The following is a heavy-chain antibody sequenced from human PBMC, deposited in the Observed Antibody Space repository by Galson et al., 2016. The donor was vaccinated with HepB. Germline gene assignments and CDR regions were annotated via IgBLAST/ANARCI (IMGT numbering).Heavy chain of an antibody. CDR3: ARAYQYTLDY. Sequence: SLRLSCAASGVDVSSNYMGWVRQAPGKGLEWVANINQDGTEKHYLDSVRGRFTISRDNAKSSLFLQTNSLRAKDTAVYFCARAYQYTLDYWGQGTLVTVSS. D-gene: IGHD1-1*01. CDR2: INQDGTEK. V-gene: IGHV3-7*04. J-gene: IGHJ4*02. CDR1: GVDVSSNY.